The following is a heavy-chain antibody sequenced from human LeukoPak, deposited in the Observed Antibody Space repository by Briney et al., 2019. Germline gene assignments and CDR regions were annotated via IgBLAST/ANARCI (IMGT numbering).Heavy chain of an antibody. CDR2: IYYSGST. D-gene: IGHD1-1*01. J-gene: IGHJ6*02. CDR3: ARVRHANYYYYYYGMDV. CDR1: GGSISSYY. Sequence: SEALSLTRTVSGGSISSYYWSWIRQPPGKGLERIGYIYYSGSTNYNPSLKSRVTISVDTSKNQFSLKLSSVTAADTAVYYCARVRHANYYYYYYGMDVWGQGTTVTVSS. V-gene: IGHV4-59*01.